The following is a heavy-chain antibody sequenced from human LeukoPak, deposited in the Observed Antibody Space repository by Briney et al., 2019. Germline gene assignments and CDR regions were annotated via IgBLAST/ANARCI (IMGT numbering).Heavy chain of an antibody. CDR3: ARVHSSSRDFDY. D-gene: IGHD6-13*01. CDR2: INHSGST. V-gene: IGHV4-34*01. CDR1: GGSFSGYY. Sequence: PSETLSLTCAVYGGSFSGYYWSWIRQPPGKGLEWIGEINHSGSTNYNPSLKSRVTISVDTSKNQFSLKLSSVTAADTAVYYCARVHSSSRDFDYWGQGTLVTVSS. J-gene: IGHJ4*02.